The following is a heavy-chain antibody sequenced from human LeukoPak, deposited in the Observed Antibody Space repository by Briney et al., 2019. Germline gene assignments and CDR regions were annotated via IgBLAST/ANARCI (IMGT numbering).Heavy chain of an antibody. CDR1: GFTFSSYA. J-gene: IGHJ4*02. V-gene: IGHV3-30*04. CDR3: ARDNYDILTGYKPHDY. CDR2: ISYDGSNK. Sequence: GGSLRLSCAASGFTFSSYAMHWVRQAPGKGLEWVAVISYDGSNKYYADSVKGRFTISRDNSKNTLYLQMNSLRAEDTAVYYCARDNYDILTGYKPHDYWGQGTLVTVSS. D-gene: IGHD3-9*01.